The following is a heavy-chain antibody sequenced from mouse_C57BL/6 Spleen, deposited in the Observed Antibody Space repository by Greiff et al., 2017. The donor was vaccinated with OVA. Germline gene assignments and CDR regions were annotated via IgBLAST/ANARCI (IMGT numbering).Heavy chain of an antibody. J-gene: IGHJ4*01. CDR2: ISSGGDYI. CDR1: GFTFSSYA. D-gene: IGHD2-5*01. CDR3: TRDYSTHYYAMDY. V-gene: IGHV5-9-1*02. Sequence: EVMLVESGEGLVKPGGSLKLSCAASGFTFSSYAMSWVRQTPEKRLEWVAYISSGGDYIYYADTVKGRFTISRDNARNTLYLQMSSLKSEDTAMYYCTRDYSTHYYAMDYWGQGTSVTVSS.